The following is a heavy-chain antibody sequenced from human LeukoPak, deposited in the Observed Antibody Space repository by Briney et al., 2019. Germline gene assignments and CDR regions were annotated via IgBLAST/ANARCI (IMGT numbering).Heavy chain of an antibody. V-gene: IGHV4-4*07. CDR3: ARHGRRMVRGNYYFDY. J-gene: IGHJ4*02. CDR2: IHTSGST. Sequence: SETLSLTCTVSGGSISSYYWSWIRQPAGKGLEWIGRIHTSGSTNYSPSLKSRVTMSVDTSKNQFSLKLSSVAAADTAVYYCARHGRRMVRGNYYFDYWGQGTLVTVSS. D-gene: IGHD3-10*01. CDR1: GGSISSYY.